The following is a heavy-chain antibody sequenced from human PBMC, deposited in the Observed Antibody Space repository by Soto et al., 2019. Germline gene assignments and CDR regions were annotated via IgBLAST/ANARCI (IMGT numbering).Heavy chain of an antibody. V-gene: IGHV3-74*01. CDR1: GFTFSSYW. CDR3: ARDLRGGYDSLTGYYKYYYGMDV. CDR2: INSDGSST. J-gene: IGHJ6*02. Sequence: PGGSLRLSCAASGFTFSSYWMHWVRQAPGKGLVWVSRINSDGSSTSYADSVKGRFTISRDNAKNTLYLQMNSLRAEDTAVYYCARDLRGGYDSLTGYYKYYYGMDVWGQGTTVTVSS. D-gene: IGHD3-9*01.